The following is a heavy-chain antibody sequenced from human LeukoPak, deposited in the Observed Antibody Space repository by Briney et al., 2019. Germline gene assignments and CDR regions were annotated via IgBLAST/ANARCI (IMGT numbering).Heavy chain of an antibody. D-gene: IGHD2-15*01. V-gene: IGHV1-46*01. CDR1: GYTXTSYN. Sequence: ASVKVSCNASGYTXTSYNMHWVRESPGQGLEWMWLSNSSGGSTSYEQKLQGRVTMTRDTTTSTVYMELSSLRSEDTAVYYCAGGVVVAGTRDEYFQHWGQGTLVTVSS. CDR3: AGGVVVAGTRDEYFQH. CDR2: SNSSGGST. J-gene: IGHJ1*01.